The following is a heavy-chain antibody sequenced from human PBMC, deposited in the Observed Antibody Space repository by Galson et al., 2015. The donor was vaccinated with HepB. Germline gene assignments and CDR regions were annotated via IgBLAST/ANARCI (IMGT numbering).Heavy chain of an antibody. V-gene: IGHV3-30*18. Sequence: SLRLSCAASGFTFSSYAMHWVRQAPGKGLEWEADISYDGSNKYYADSVKGRFTISRDNSKNTLYLQMNSLRAEDTAVYYRAKDRARFLEWLLLFDYWGQGTLVTVSS. J-gene: IGHJ4*02. CDR2: ISYDGSNK. CDR1: GFTFSSYA. D-gene: IGHD3-3*01. CDR3: AKDRARFLEWLLLFDY.